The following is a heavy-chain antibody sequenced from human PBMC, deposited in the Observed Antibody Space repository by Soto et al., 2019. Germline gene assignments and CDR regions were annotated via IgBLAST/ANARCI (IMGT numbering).Heavy chain of an antibody. CDR3: AAATMTTVTTDYYYYMDV. D-gene: IGHD4-17*01. J-gene: IGHJ6*03. Sequence: SVKVSCKASGFTFTSSAMQWVRQDRGQRLEWIGWIVVGSGNTNHAQKFQERVTITRDMSTSTAYMELSSLRSEDTAVYYCAAATMTTVTTDYYYYMDVWGKGTTVTVSS. CDR2: IVVGSGNT. V-gene: IGHV1-58*02. CDR1: GFTFTSSA.